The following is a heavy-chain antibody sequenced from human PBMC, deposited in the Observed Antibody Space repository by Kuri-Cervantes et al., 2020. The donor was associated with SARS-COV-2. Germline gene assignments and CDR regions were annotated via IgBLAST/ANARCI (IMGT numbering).Heavy chain of an antibody. J-gene: IGHJ4*02. V-gene: IGHV1-46*01. CDR1: EDTFTAYY. D-gene: IGHD3-10*01. CDR2: INPSGGST. CDR3: AREGAQSGSSDY. Sequence: ASVKVSCKTSEDTFTAYYMHWVRQAPGQGLEWMGIINPSGGSTSYAQKFQGRVTMTRDTSTSTVYMGLSGLRSEDTAVYYCAREGAQSGSSDYWGQGTLVTVSS.